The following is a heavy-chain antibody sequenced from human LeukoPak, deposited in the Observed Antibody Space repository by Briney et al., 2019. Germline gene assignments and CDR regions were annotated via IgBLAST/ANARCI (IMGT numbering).Heavy chain of an antibody. V-gene: IGHV4-38-2*02. Sequence: SETLSLTCTVSGYSISSGYYWGWIRQPPGKGLEWIGSIYHSGSTYYNPSLKSRVTISVDTSKNQFSLKLSSVTAADTAVYYCARDSDSSGWTWPYWGQGTLVTVSS. CDR1: GYSISSGYY. J-gene: IGHJ4*02. D-gene: IGHD6-19*01. CDR3: ARDSDSSGWTWPY. CDR2: IYHSGST.